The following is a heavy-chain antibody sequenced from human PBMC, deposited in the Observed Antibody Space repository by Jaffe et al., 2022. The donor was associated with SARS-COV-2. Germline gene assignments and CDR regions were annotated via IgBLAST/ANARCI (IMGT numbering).Heavy chain of an antibody. CDR3: ARTGDKGTWYFDL. CDR1: GGSISSSSDY. D-gene: IGHD7-27*01. V-gene: IGHV4-39*01. J-gene: IGHJ2*01. CDR2: ISYSGTT. Sequence: QLQLQESGPGLVKPSETLSLTCTVSGGSISSSSDYWGWIRQPPGKGLEWIGSISYSGTTYDNPSLKSRVTMSVDMSKNQFSLKLTSVTAADTAVYYCARTGDKGTWYFDLWGRGTLVTVSS.